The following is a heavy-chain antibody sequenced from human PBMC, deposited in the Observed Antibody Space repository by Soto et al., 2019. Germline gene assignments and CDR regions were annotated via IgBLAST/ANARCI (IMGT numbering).Heavy chain of an antibody. CDR1: GYSFTSFP. J-gene: IGHJ4*02. D-gene: IGHD3-10*01. V-gene: IGHV1-3*01. Sequence: ASVKVSCKASGYSFTSFPIHWVRQAPGQGLECMGWINAANGYTRYSQKFQGRVTITRDTPATTAYMDLSSLTSEDTAVYYCARGGGLDDWGQGTLVTVSS. CDR3: ARGGGLDD. CDR2: INAANGYT.